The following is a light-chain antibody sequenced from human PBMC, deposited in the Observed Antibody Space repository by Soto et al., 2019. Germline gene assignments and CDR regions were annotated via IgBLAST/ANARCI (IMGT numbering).Light chain of an antibody. V-gene: IGKV3-20*01. CDR2: GTS. Sequence: EIVMTQSPATLSVSPGAGAPLTCRASQSVSSSYLAWYQQKPGQAPRLLIYGTSSRATGIPDRFSGGGSGTDFTLTISRLEPEDFAVYYCQQFSSYPLTFGGGTKVDNK. J-gene: IGKJ4*01. CDR1: QSVSSSY. CDR3: QQFSSYPLT.